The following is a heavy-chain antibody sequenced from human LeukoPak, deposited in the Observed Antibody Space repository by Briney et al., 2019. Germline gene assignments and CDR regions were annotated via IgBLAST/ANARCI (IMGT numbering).Heavy chain of an antibody. CDR3: ARVPYCSSTGCYTPYHY. CDR1: GGTFSSYA. Sequence: SVKVSCKASGGTFSSYAISWVRQAPGQGLEWMGGIIPIFGTANYAQKFQGRVTITADESTSTAYMELSSLRSEDTAVYYCARVPYCSSTGCYTPYHYWGQGTLVTVSS. D-gene: IGHD2-2*02. V-gene: IGHV1-69*01. CDR2: IIPIFGTA. J-gene: IGHJ4*02.